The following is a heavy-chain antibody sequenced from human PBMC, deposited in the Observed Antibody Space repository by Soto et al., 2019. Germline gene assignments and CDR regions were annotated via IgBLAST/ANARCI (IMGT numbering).Heavy chain of an antibody. V-gene: IGHV3-23*01. CDR3: AKDRLAGNFDY. Sequence: GGSLRLSCAASGFTFSSYAMNWVRQAPGKGLEWVATISATGGSTYYADSVKGRFTISRDNSKNTLYLQMNGLRVEDTAVYYCAKDRLAGNFDYWGQGTQVTVPS. CDR1: GFTFSSYA. J-gene: IGHJ4*02. CDR2: ISATGGST.